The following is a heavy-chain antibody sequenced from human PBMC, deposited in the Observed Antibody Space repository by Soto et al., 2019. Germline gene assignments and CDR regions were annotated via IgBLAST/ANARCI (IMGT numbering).Heavy chain of an antibody. CDR3: ARMRALVITSYYYYGMDV. D-gene: IGHD3-22*01. CDR2: IYHSGST. V-gene: IGHV4-4*02. CDR1: GGSISSSNW. J-gene: IGHJ6*02. Sequence: SETLSLTCAVSGGSISSSNWWSWVRQPPGKGLEWIGEIYHSGSTNYNPSLKSRVTISVDKSKNQFSLKLSSVTAADTAVYYCARMRALVITSYYYYGMDVWGQGTTVTVSS.